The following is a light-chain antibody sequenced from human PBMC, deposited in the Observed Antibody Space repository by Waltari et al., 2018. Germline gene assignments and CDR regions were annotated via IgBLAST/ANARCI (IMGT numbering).Light chain of an antibody. J-gene: IGKJ1*01. CDR2: GSS. V-gene: IGKV3-15*01. CDR1: QSVSSK. Sequence: EIVMTQSPATLSVSPGERATLSCRASQSVSSKLAWYQQKPGQPPRLLIYGSSTRATGIPARFSGSGSGTEFTLTISSLQSEDFAVYYCQQYNNWPRTFGQGTKVEI. CDR3: QQYNNWPRT.